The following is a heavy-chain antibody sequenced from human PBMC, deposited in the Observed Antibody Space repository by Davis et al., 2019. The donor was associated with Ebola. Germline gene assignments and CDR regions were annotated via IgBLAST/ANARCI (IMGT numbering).Heavy chain of an antibody. J-gene: IGHJ4*02. D-gene: IGHD4-17*01. CDR3: AKDLYYGDSDY. Sequence: GESLKISCAASGFTFSNYGMIWVRQAPGKGLEWVSSISGSGGSTYYAGSVKGRFTISRDNAKNTLSLQMTALRAEDTAVYYCAKDLYYGDSDYWGQGVLVSVSS. CDR2: ISGSGGST. V-gene: IGHV3-20*04. CDR1: GFTFSNYG.